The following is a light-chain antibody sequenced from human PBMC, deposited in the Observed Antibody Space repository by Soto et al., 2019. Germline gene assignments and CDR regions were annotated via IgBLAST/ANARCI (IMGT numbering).Light chain of an antibody. CDR3: QQYGALPRT. Sequence: EIVLTQSPGTLSLSPGERATLSCRASQNVNNRYVAWYQQKPGQAPRLLIYGAYVRATDIPDRFSGSGSGTGVTLPSGRLEPEDFAVYYCQQYGALPRTFGQGTRLEIK. CDR2: GAY. J-gene: IGKJ2*01. V-gene: IGKV3-20*01. CDR1: QNVNNRY.